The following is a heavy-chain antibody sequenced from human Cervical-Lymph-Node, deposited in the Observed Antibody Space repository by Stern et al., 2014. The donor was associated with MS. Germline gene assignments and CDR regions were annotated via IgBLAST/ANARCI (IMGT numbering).Heavy chain of an antibody. J-gene: IGHJ4*02. CDR3: ARDRTVTNPGDY. CDR1: GFTFSSYG. Sequence: MQLVESGGGVVQPGRSLRLSCAASGFTFSSYGMHWVRQAPGKGLEWVAGIWYDGSNKYYTDSVKGRFTIARDNSKNTLYLQMNSLRAEDTAVYYCARDRTVTNPGDYWGQGTLVTVSS. D-gene: IGHD4-11*01. V-gene: IGHV3-33*01. CDR2: IWYDGSNK.